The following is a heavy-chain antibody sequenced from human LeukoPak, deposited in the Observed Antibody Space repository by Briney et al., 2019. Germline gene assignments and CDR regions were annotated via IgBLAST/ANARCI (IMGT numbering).Heavy chain of an antibody. CDR3: ATGDLLEWLLPFDY. J-gene: IGHJ4*02. D-gene: IGHD3-3*01. CDR1: GYTLTELS. V-gene: IGHV1-24*01. CDR2: FDPEDGET. Sequence: ASVKVSCKVSGYTLTELSMHWVRQAPGKGREWMGGFDPEDGETIYAQKFQGRVTMTEDTSTDTAYMELSSLRSEDTAVYYCATGDLLEWLLPFDYWGQGTLVTVSS.